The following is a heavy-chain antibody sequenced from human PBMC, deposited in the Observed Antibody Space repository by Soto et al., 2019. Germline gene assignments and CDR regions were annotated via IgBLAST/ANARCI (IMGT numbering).Heavy chain of an antibody. V-gene: IGHV4-59*08. CDR1: GGSISSYY. CDR2: IYYSGST. CDR3: ARHNYGSGSTYFDD. J-gene: IGHJ4*02. D-gene: IGHD3-10*01. Sequence: QVQLQESGPGLVKPSETLSLTCTVSGGSISSYYWRWIRQPPGKGLEWIGYIYYSGSTNYNPSLKRRFTISVDTSKNQFSLKLNSMTAADTAVYYCARHNYGSGSTYFDDWGQGTLVTVSS.